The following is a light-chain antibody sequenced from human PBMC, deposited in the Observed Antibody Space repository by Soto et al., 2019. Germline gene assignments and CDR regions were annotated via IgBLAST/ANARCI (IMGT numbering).Light chain of an antibody. Sequence: DIQMNQSPSAVSAYVGDRVTIPCRASQTISSWLAWYQQKPGEAPRLLIYQASSLETEVPSRFSGSGSGTEFTLTISSLQPDDFATYYCQHYNSYSEAFGQGTKVDIK. CDR3: QHYNSYSEA. CDR1: QTISSW. J-gene: IGKJ1*01. V-gene: IGKV1-5*03. CDR2: QAS.